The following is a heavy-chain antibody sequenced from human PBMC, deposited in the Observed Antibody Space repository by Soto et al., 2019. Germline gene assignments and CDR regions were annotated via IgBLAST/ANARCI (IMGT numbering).Heavy chain of an antibody. Sequence: QVQLVESGGSVVQTGRSLRLSCAASGFTFSSYGMHWVRQAPGKGLEWVAVIWYDGSNKYYADSVNGRFTISRDNSKNTLYLQMNSLSDEDTAVYYCARSKRPPGYSSLRDAFDIWGQGTMVTVSS. D-gene: IGHD6-19*01. V-gene: IGHV3-33*01. J-gene: IGHJ3*02. CDR2: IWYDGSNK. CDR3: ARSKRPPGYSSLRDAFDI. CDR1: GFTFSSYG.